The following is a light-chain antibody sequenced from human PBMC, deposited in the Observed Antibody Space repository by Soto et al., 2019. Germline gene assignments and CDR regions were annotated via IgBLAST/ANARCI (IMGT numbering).Light chain of an antibody. V-gene: IGKV3-15*01. J-gene: IGKJ1*01. Sequence: EIVMTQSPATLSVSPGGRATLSCRASQSISDTLAWYQQKPGQAPRLLSYSASRGATGFPARFSGSGSGTDFTLTISSLQSEDFAVYYCQKYNNWPLPFGQGTKVEIK. CDR2: SAS. CDR1: QSISDT. CDR3: QKYNNWPLP.